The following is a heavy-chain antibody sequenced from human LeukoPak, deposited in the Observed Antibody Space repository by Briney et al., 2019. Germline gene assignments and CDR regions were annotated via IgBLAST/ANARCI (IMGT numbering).Heavy chain of an antibody. D-gene: IGHD3-22*01. V-gene: IGHV4-39*07. J-gene: IGHJ5*02. CDR2: IYYSGST. Sequence: SETLSLTCTVSGGSISSSSYYWGWIRQPPGKGLEWIGSIYYSGSTYYNPSLKSRVTISVDTSKNQFSLKLSSVTAADTAVYYCARAYYYDSSGGNWFDPWGQGTLDTVSS. CDR3: ARAYYYDSSGGNWFDP. CDR1: GGSISSSSYY.